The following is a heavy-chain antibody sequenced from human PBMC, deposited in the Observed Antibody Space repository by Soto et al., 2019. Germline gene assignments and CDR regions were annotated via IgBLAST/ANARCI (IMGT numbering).Heavy chain of an antibody. D-gene: IGHD6-19*01. V-gene: IGHV4-4*02. CDR3: ASGLGTLDDY. CDR1: GGSISSTNW. Sequence: QVRLQESGPGLVKPSETLSLTCAVSGGSISSTNWWSWVRQPPGRGLEWIGEIYHRGSTNYNPSLTSRLTISVDKSKNHFSLKLSSVTAADTAVYYCASGLGTLDDYWGQGTLVTVSS. CDR2: IYHRGST. J-gene: IGHJ4*02.